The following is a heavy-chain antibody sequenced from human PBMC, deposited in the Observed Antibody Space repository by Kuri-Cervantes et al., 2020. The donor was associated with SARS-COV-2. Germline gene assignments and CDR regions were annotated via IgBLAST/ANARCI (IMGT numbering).Heavy chain of an antibody. V-gene: IGHV1-3*01. CDR1: GLTFVHYA. D-gene: IGHD3-22*01. CDR3: SRSTPFRRLVVISLGGAFDI. J-gene: IGHJ3*02. Sequence: ASVKVSCKFSGLTFVHYAMHWVRQAPGQRLEWMGWINAGNGDTKISQKFQGRVTITRDIFADTAYMDLSSLRSEDTAVYYCSRSTPFRRLVVISLGGAFDIWGQGTMVTVSS. CDR2: INAGNGDT.